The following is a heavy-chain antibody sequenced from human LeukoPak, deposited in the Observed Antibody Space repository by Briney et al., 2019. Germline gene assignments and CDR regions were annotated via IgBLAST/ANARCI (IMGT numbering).Heavy chain of an antibody. J-gene: IGHJ3*02. CDR3: ARERSVTQLFSGLQDDAFDI. D-gene: IGHD4-11*01. CDR2: IYSGGST. Sequence: GGSLRLSCAASGFTVSSNYMSWVRQAPGKGLEWVSVIYSGGSTYYADSVKGRFTISRDNSKNTLYLQMNSLRAEDTAVYYCARERSVTQLFSGLQDDAFDIWGQGTMVTVSS. V-gene: IGHV3-53*01. CDR1: GFTVSSNY.